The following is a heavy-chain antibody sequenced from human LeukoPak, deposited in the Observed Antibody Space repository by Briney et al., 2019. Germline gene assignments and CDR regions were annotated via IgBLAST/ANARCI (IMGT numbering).Heavy chain of an antibody. CDR3: ASHQDYYDSSGYFAY. V-gene: IGHV4-39*01. Sequence: SETLSLTCTVSGGSISSSSYYWGCIRQPPGKGLEGNGSIYYSGSTYYNPSLKSRVTISGDTSKNQLSLKRSSLNAAETAGYCCASHQDYYDSSGYFAYWGQGPLVTVSS. D-gene: IGHD3-22*01. CDR2: IYYSGST. J-gene: IGHJ4*02. CDR1: GGSISSSSYY.